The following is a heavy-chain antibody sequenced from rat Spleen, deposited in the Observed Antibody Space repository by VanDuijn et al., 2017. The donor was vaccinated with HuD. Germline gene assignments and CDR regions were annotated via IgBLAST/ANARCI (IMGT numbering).Heavy chain of an antibody. CDR1: GFSLTSYS. V-gene: IGHV2-63*01. J-gene: IGHJ3*01. CDR2: MTYNGDT. Sequence: QVQLMESGPGLVQPSETLSLTCTVSGFSLTSYSVHWVRQPPGKGLEWMGRMTYNGDTSYNSALRSRLSISRDTSKSQVFLKMNSLQTEDTAKYYCARDPPNYGYTHFDYWGRGTLVTVYS. CDR3: ARDPPNYGYTHFDY. D-gene: IGHD1-9*01.